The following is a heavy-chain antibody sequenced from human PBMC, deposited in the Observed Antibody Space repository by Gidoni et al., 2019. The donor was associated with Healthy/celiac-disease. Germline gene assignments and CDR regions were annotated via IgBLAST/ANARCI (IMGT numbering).Heavy chain of an antibody. D-gene: IGHD3-16*01. V-gene: IGHV3-48*02. CDR1: GFTFSSYS. CDR2: ISSSSSTI. Sequence: EVQLVESGGGLVQPGGSLRLSCAASGFTFSSYSMNWVRQAPGKGLEWVSYISSSSSTIYYADSLKGRFTISRDNAKNSLYLQMNSLRDEDTAVYYCARDSVAGDDYYYYGMDVWGQGTTVTVSS. CDR3: ARDSVAGDDYYYYGMDV. J-gene: IGHJ6*02.